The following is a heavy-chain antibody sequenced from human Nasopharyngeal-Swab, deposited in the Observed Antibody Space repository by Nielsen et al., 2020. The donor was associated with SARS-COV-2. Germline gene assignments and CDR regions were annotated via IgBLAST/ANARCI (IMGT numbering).Heavy chain of an antibody. CDR1: GYSFSTYG. J-gene: IGHJ1*01. CDR3: ARPFGPLYDYFDH. V-gene: IGHV7-4-1*02. Sequence: ASVKVSCKASGYSFSTYGIYWVRQAPGQGLEWMGWINTNTCNPTYAQDFTGLFVFSLDTSASTAYLQIIDLTAEDTAVYYCARPFGPLYDYFDHWGHGTLVTVSS. CDR2: INTNTCNP. D-gene: IGHD3/OR15-3a*01.